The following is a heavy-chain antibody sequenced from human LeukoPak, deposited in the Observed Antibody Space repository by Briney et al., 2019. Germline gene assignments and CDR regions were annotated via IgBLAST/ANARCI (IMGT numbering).Heavy chain of an antibody. V-gene: IGHV3-30*04. CDR2: ISYDGSNK. CDR1: GFTFSSYA. CDR3: ARSFVGGTSGPPPLDY. D-gene: IGHD1-7*01. J-gene: IGHJ4*02. Sequence: GGSLRLSCAASGFTFSSYAMHWVRQAPGKGLEWVAVISYDGSNKYYADSVKGRFTISRDNSKNTLYLQMNSLRAEDTAVYYCARSFVGGTSGPPPLDYWGQGTLVTVSS.